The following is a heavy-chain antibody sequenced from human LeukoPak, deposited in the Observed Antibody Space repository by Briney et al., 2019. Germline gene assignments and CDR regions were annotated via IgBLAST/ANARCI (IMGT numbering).Heavy chain of an antibody. Sequence: GGSLRLSCAASEFTVSSNYMSWVRQAPGKGLEWVSAISGSGGSTYYADSVKGRFTISRDNSKNTLYLQMNSLRAEDTAVYYCAKADFWSGSTPGYWGQGTLVTVSS. CDR3: AKADFWSGSTPGY. V-gene: IGHV3-23*01. CDR1: EFTVSSNY. CDR2: ISGSGGST. D-gene: IGHD3-3*01. J-gene: IGHJ4*02.